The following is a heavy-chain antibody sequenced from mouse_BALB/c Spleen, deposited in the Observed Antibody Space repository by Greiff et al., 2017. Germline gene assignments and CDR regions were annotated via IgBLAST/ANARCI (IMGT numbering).Heavy chain of an antibody. Sequence: DVHLVESGGGLVQPGGSLRLSCATSGFTFTDYYMSWVRQPPGKALEWLGFIRNKANGYTTEYSASVKGRFTISRDNSQSILYLQMNTLRAEDSATYYCARDADGYDDAMDYWGQGTSVTVSS. CDR3: ARDADGYDDAMDY. J-gene: IGHJ4*01. CDR1: GFTFTDYY. CDR2: IRNKANGYTT. V-gene: IGHV7-3*02. D-gene: IGHD2-2*01.